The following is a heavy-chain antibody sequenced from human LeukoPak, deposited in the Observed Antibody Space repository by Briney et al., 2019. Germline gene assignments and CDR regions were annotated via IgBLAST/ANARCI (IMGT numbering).Heavy chain of an antibody. CDR1: GGSITSCGYY. V-gene: IGHV4-31*03. CDR2: IYYSGST. D-gene: IGHD3-10*01. J-gene: IGHJ5*02. Sequence: SETLSLTCTVSGGSITSCGYYWSWIRQHPGKGLEWIGYIYYSGSTYYNPYLKSRVTISVDTSKNQFSLKLSSVTAADTAVYYCARRVTGSGSYWFDPWGQGTLVTVSS. CDR3: ARRVTGSGSYWFDP.